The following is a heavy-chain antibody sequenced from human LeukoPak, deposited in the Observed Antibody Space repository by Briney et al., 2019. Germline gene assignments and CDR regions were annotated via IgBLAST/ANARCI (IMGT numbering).Heavy chain of an antibody. CDR1: GFTFSDYY. CDR2: ISSSGSTI. J-gene: IGHJ5*02. Sequence: PGGSLRLSCAASGFTFSDYYMSWIRQAPGKGLEWVSYISSSGSTIYYADSVKGRFTISRDNAKNSLYLQMNSLRAEDTAVYYCARDRGSGSYFSWFGPWGQGTLVTVSS. D-gene: IGHD1-26*01. V-gene: IGHV3-11*01. CDR3: ARDRGSGSYFSWFGP.